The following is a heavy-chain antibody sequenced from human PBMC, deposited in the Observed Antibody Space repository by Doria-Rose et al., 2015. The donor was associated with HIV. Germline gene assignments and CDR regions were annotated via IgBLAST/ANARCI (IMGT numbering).Heavy chain of an antibody. CDR3: ARIPPFSTSYYFDY. J-gene: IGHJ4*02. Sequence: VRQAPGQGPEWMGRIIPVLGVANYAQKFQARITITADDSTSTSYMELTTLRSDDTAIYYCARIPPFSTSYYFDYWGQGTLVTVSS. D-gene: IGHD2-2*01. CDR2: IIPVLGVA. V-gene: IGHV1-69*02.